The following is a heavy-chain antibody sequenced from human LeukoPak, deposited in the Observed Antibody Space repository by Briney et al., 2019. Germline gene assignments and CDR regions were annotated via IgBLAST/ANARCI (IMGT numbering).Heavy chain of an antibody. CDR2: ITNNAGKT. CDR1: GFSVSSRA. Sequence: PGGSLRLSCAASGFSVSSRAMSWVRQVPGKGLEWLSSITNNAGKTYYAASVKGRFTISRDEYQNTVFLAMSSLRVEDTAVYYCAKDHPSDGWPTFEYWGQGILVTVSS. CDR3: AKDHPSDGWPTFEY. D-gene: IGHD2-15*01. V-gene: IGHV3-23*01. J-gene: IGHJ4*02.